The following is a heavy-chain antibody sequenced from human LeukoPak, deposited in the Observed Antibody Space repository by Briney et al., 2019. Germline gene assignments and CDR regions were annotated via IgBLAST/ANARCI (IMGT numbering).Heavy chain of an antibody. J-gene: IGHJ4*02. CDR1: GFTFSDYY. Sequence: GGSLRLSCAASGFTFSDYYMSWIRQAPGKGLEWVSVIYSGGSTYYADSVKGRFTISRDNSKNTLYLQMNSLRAEDTAVYYCARASSGWYRRSEFDYWGQGTLVTVSS. V-gene: IGHV3-66*01. D-gene: IGHD6-19*01. CDR2: IYSGGST. CDR3: ARASSGWYRRSEFDY.